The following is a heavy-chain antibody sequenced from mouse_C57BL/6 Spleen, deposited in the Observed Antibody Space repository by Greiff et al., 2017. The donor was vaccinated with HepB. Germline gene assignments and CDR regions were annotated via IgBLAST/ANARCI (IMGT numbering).Heavy chain of an antibody. D-gene: IGHD1-1*01. Sequence: EVQLVESGGGLVQPKGSLKLSCAASGFSFNTYAMNWVRQAPGKGLEWVARIRSKSNNYATYYADSVKDRFTISRDDSESMLYLQMNNLKTEDTAMYYCVRHQHYGSSYWYFDVWGTGTTVTVSS. CDR2: IRSKSNNYAT. CDR3: VRHQHYGSSYWYFDV. CDR1: GFSFNTYA. V-gene: IGHV10-1*01. J-gene: IGHJ1*03.